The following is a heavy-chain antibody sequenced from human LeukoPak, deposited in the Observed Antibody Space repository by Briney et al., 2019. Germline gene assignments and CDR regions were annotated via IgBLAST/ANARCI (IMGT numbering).Heavy chain of an antibody. V-gene: IGHV3-48*03. Sequence: GGSLRLSCAASGFTFSSYEMNWVRQAPGKGLEWVSYISSSGSTIYYADSVKGRFTISSDNAKNSLYLQMNSLRAEDTAVYYCARLHNYYDSRDYWGQGTLVTVSS. CDR2: ISSSGSTI. CDR3: ARLHNYYDSRDY. D-gene: IGHD3-22*01. CDR1: GFTFSSYE. J-gene: IGHJ4*02.